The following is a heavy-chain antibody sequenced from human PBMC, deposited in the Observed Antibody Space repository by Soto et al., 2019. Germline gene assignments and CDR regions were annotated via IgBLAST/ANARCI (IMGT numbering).Heavy chain of an antibody. D-gene: IGHD4-4*01. CDR3: AITTSTVSYWFDP. J-gene: IGHJ5*02. Sequence: EIQLMQSGGGLARPGGSLRLSCAASGFSFSGYWMSWVRQAPGKGPEWVANIKEDGTEQHYVDSVKGRFTIPRDNSENSLFLQMNNLRAEDSAIYYCAITTSTVSYWFDPWGPGTQVTVSS. V-gene: IGHV3-7*03. CDR2: IKEDGTEQ. CDR1: GFSFSGYW.